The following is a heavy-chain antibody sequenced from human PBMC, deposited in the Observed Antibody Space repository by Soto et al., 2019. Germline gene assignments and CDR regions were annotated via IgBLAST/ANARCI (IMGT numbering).Heavy chain of an antibody. CDR2: ISSSSSYI. D-gene: IGHD3-10*01. CDR1: GFTFSSYS. Sequence: EVQLVESGGGLVKPGGSLRLSCAASGFTFSSYSMNWVRQAPGKGLEWVSSISSSSSYIYYADSVKGRFTISRDNAKNSLYLQMNSLRAEDTAVYYCARGYYGSGSYMRGDYWGQGTLVTVSS. V-gene: IGHV3-21*01. J-gene: IGHJ4*02. CDR3: ARGYYGSGSYMRGDY.